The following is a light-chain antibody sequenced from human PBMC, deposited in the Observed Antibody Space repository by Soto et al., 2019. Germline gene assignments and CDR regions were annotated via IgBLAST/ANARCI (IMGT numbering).Light chain of an antibody. CDR3: CSYTSSSPYV. CDR1: SSDLGGYNF. J-gene: IGLJ1*01. CDR2: QVS. V-gene: IGLV2-14*01. Sequence: QSVLTQPASVSGSPGQSITISCTGTSSDLGGYNFVSWYQHHPGKAPQLMIYQVSNRPSGVSNRFSGSKSGNTASLTISGLQAEDEADYYCCSYTSSSPYVFGTGTKLTVL.